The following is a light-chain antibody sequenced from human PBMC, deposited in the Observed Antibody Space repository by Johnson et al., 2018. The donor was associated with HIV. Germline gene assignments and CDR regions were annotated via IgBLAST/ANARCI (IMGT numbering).Light chain of an antibody. Sequence: QSVLTQPPSVSAAPGQKVTISCSGSSSNIGNNYVSWYQQLPGTAPKLLIYDNNKRPSGIPDRFSGSKSGPSATLDITGLQTGDEADYYCGTWDSSLSAGGVFGTGTKVTVL. J-gene: IGLJ1*01. CDR1: SSNIGNNY. CDR2: DNN. CDR3: GTWDSSLSAGGV. V-gene: IGLV1-51*01.